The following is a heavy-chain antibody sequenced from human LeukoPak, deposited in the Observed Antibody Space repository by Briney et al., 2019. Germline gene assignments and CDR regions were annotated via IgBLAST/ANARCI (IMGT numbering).Heavy chain of an antibody. J-gene: IGHJ4*02. CDR3: AKGDGYPRYYCDY. V-gene: IGHV3-23*01. D-gene: IGHD5-24*01. CDR2: ISGSGGST. Sequence: PGGSLRLSCAASGFTFSSYAMSWVRQAPGKGLEWVSGISGSGGSTYYADSVKGRFTISRDNSKKMLYLQMNSLRAEDTALYYCAKGDGYPRYYCDYWGQGTLVSGSS. CDR1: GFTFSSYA.